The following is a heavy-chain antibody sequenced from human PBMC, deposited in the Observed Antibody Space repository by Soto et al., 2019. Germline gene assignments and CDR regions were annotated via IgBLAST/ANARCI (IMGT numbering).Heavy chain of an antibody. CDR3: ARGRFGELSGGPIDY. CDR1: GFIFSEYE. CDR2: IGKNGRDI. V-gene: IGHV3-48*03. D-gene: IGHD3-10*01. J-gene: IGHJ4*02. Sequence: GGSLRLSCEVSGFIFSEYEFNWVRQAPGKGLEWVSYIGKNGRDIYDADSVKGRFTISRDNSKNTLYLQMNSLRAEDTAVYYCARGRFGELSGGPIDYWGQGTLVTVSS.